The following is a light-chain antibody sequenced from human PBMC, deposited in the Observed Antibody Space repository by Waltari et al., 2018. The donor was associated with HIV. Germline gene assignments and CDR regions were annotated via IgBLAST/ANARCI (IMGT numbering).Light chain of an antibody. CDR2: SAS. V-gene: IGKV1-8*01. J-gene: IGKJ1*01. Sequence: AIRMTQSPSSFSASTGDRVTIACRASQSVSTSLAWYQQQPGKAPRLLIHSASTLQSGIPSRFSGDGSGTNFSLTIDCLQSGDFATYFCRQYYAYPRTFGQGTKLDIK. CDR3: RQYYAYPRT. CDR1: QSVSTS.